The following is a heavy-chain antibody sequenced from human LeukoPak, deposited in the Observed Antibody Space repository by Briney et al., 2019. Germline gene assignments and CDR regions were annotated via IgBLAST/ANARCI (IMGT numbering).Heavy chain of an antibody. Sequence: GGSLRLSCAASGFTFSSYGMHWVRQAPGKGLEWVSVIYSGGRTYYADTVKGRFTISRDNSKDTLYLQMNSLRAEDTAVYYCARESNSGYYLSYWGQGILVTVSS. D-gene: IGHD3-22*01. CDR3: ARESNSGYYLSY. CDR1: GFTFSSYG. CDR2: IYSGGRT. J-gene: IGHJ4*02. V-gene: IGHV3-66*01.